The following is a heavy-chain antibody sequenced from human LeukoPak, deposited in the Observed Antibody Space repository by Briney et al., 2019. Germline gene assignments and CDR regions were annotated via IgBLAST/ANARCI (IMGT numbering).Heavy chain of an antibody. CDR1: GFTFSTYA. CDR3: AKGAGGTPFDY. CDR2: IGGSGGST. D-gene: IGHD1-14*01. Sequence: QPGGSLRLSCAASGFTFSTYAMSWVRQAPGKGLEWVSAIGGSGGSTYYADSVKGRFTISRDSSRNTLYLQMNSLRAEDTAVYYCAKGAGGTPFDYWGQGTLVTVSP. J-gene: IGHJ4*02. V-gene: IGHV3-23*01.